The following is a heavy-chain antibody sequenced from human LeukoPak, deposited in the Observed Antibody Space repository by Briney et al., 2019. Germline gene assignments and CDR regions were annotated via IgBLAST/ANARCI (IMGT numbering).Heavy chain of an antibody. CDR3: AITPRGFQSSRYYYYMDV. J-gene: IGHJ6*03. CDR2: IYYSGST. V-gene: IGHV4-59*08. CDR1: GGSISSYY. Sequence: PSETLSLTCTVSGGSISSYYWSWIRQPPGKGLEWIGYIYYSGSTNYNPSLKSRVTISVDTSKNQFSLKLSSVTAADTAVYYCAITPRGFQSSRYYYYMDVWGKGTTVTVSS. D-gene: IGHD6-6*01.